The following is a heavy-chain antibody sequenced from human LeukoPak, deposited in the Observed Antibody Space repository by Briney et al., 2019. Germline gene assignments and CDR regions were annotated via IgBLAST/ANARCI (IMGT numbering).Heavy chain of an antibody. D-gene: IGHD5-24*01. CDR3: ARVPPDGYNTHAN. V-gene: IGHV4-38-2*02. CDR1: GYSISSGYY. CDR2: IYHSGST. J-gene: IGHJ4*02. Sequence: SETLSLTCTVSGYSISSGYYWGWIRPPPGKGLEWIGSIYHSGSTYYNPSLKSRVTISVDTSKNQFSLKLSSVTAADTAVYYCARVPPDGYNTHANWGQGTLVTVSS.